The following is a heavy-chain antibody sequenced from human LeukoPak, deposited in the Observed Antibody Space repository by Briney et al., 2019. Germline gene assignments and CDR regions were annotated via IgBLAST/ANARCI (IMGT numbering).Heavy chain of an antibody. J-gene: IGHJ5*02. D-gene: IGHD6-6*01. CDR1: GGSISSGGYS. V-gene: IGHV4-30-2*01. Sequence: SETLSLTCAVSGGSISSGGYSWSWIRQPPGKGLEWIGYIYHSGSTYYNPSLKSRVTISVDRSKNQFSLKLSSVTAADTAVYYCARVVSSWFDPWGQEPWSPSPQ. CDR3: ARVVSSWFDP. CDR2: IYHSGST.